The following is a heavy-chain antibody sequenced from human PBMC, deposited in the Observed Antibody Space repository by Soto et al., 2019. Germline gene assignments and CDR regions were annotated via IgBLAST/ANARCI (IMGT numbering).Heavy chain of an antibody. V-gene: IGHV3-23*04. CDR2: IGVGGGDR. CDR1: GFTLSSYA. D-gene: IGHD3-10*01. J-gene: IGHJ4*02. Sequence: EVQLVESGGGLVQPGGSLRLSCAASGFTLSSYAMSWVRQAPGKGLEWVSIIGVGGGDRYYPESVKGRFTISRDNSRDTLYLEMNSLRDEDTAVYHCARVRFGELVWGQGTLVTVSS. CDR3: ARVRFGELV.